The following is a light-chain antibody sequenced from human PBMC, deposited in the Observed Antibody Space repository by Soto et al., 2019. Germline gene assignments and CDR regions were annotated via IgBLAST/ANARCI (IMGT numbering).Light chain of an antibody. V-gene: IGKV4-1*01. J-gene: IGKJ1*01. CDR1: QSVLYSSNNKNY. Sequence: DIVMTQSPDSLAVSLGERATINCKSSQSVLYSSNNKNYLVWYQQKPGQPLKLLIYWASTRESGVPDRFSGSGSGTDVTLTISSLQAEDVAVYYCQQYYSTPWTFGQGTKVEIK. CDR3: QQYYSTPWT. CDR2: WAS.